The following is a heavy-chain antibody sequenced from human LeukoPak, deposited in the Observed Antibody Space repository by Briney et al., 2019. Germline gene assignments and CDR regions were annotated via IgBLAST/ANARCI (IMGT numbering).Heavy chain of an antibody. CDR2: ISYDGSNK. D-gene: IGHD3-22*01. V-gene: IGHV3-30-3*01. CDR3: ARGGRDYYDSSGYPDY. CDR1: GFTFSSYA. J-gene: IGHJ4*02. Sequence: PGGSLRLSCAASGFTFSSYAMHRVRQAPGKGLEWVAVISYDGSNKYYADSVKGRFTISRDNSKNTLYLQMNSLRAEDTAVYYCARGGRDYYDSSGYPDYWGQGTLVTVSS.